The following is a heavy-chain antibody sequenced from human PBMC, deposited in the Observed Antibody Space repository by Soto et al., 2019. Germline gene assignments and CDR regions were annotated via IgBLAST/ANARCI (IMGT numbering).Heavy chain of an antibody. CDR3: AGLFSSIAARPSGY. J-gene: IGHJ4*02. D-gene: IGHD6-6*01. CDR2: ISSSSSTI. V-gene: IGHV3-48*02. CDR1: GFTFSSYS. Sequence: GGSLRLSCAASGFTFSSYSMNWVRQAPGKGLEWVSYISSSSSTIYYADSVKGRFTISRDNAKNSLYLQMNSLRDEDTAVYYCAGLFSSIAARPSGYWGQGTLVTVSS.